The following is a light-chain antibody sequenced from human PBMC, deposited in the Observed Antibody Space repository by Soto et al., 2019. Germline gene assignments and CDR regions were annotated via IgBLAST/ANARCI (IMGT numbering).Light chain of an antibody. V-gene: IGLV1-47*01. CDR2: RNN. CDR1: TSNIGSNY. Sequence: QSVLTQPPSASGTPGQRVTISCSGSTSNIGSNYVYWYQQLPGTAPKLLIYRNNQRPSGVPDRFSGSKSGTSASLAISGLRSEEDADYYSAAWDDSLSGWVFGGGTKLTVL. CDR3: AAWDDSLSGWV. J-gene: IGLJ3*02.